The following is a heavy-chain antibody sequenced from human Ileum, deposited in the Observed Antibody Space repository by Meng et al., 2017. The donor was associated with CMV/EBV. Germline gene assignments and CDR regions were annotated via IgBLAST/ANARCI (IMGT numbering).Heavy chain of an antibody. V-gene: IGHV3-21*01. CDR3: VRSGAGSGTLNFDF. CDR1: GFSFNTFN. CDR2: ISSGGDFL. D-gene: IGHD6-13*01. Sequence: GESLKISCAASGFSFNTFNMNWVRQAPEKGLEWVATISSGGDFLIYADSVKGRFTISRDNAENSLSLQMNGLRAGDTAVYYCVRSGAGSGTLNFDFWGRGTLVTVSS. J-gene: IGHJ4*02.